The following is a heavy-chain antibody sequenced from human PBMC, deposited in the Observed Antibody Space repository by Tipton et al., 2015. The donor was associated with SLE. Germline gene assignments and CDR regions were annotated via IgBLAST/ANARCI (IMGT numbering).Heavy chain of an antibody. D-gene: IGHD6-19*01. Sequence: TLSLTCTVSGYSISSGYYWGWIRQPPGKGLEWIGSIYHSGSTNYNPSLKSRVTISEDTSKNQFSLKLSSVTAADMAVYYCARGPEQWLVNPHYFDYWGQGTLVTVSS. J-gene: IGHJ4*02. CDR2: IYHSGST. V-gene: IGHV4-38-2*02. CDR1: GYSISSGYY. CDR3: ARGPEQWLVNPHYFDY.